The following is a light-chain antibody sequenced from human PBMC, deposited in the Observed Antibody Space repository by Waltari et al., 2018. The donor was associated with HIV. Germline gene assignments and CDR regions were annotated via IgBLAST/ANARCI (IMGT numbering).Light chain of an antibody. Sequence: IQMPQSPSPLPASVGARVPTTCPASQSIDTSLAWYQQKPGKAPKVLIYRASGLESGVPSRFSGSGSGKEFTLTITSLQPDDFATYYCQNYKRYPFTFGPGTKVDIK. CDR3: QNYKRYPFT. V-gene: IGKV1-5*03. CDR2: RAS. J-gene: IGKJ3*01. CDR1: QSIDTS.